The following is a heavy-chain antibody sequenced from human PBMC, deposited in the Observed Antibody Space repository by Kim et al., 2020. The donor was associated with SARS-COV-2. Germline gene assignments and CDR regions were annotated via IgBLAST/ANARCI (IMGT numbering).Heavy chain of an antibody. CDR2: K. V-gene: IGHV3-30*01. CDR3: ARDRRGSYFDY. Sequence: KYYADSVKGRFTISRDNSKNTLYLQMNSLTTDDTTVYYCARDRRGSYFDYWGQGTLVTVSS. D-gene: IGHD1-26*01. J-gene: IGHJ4*02.